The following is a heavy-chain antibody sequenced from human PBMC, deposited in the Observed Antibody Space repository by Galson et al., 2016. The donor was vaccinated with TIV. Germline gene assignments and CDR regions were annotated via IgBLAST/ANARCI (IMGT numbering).Heavy chain of an antibody. Sequence: SLRLSCAASGFTFSSYDMHWVRQAPGKGLQWVAVIWYDGNDKYYADSVKGRFTISRDNSKNTLYLQMNSLRVEDTAVYYCERDRKFYDILTAVYSYYGMDVWGQGTTVTVSS. V-gene: IGHV3-33*08. D-gene: IGHD3-9*01. CDR3: ERDRKFYDILTAVYSYYGMDV. CDR1: GFTFSSYD. J-gene: IGHJ6*02. CDR2: IWYDGNDK.